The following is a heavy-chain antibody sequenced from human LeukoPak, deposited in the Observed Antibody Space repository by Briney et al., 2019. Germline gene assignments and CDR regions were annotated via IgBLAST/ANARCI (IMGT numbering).Heavy chain of an antibody. CDR2: ISGDSRYI. D-gene: IGHD6-13*01. CDR1: GFTFSDYS. J-gene: IGHJ4*02. CDR3: ARGPFSSSWPEFDY. V-gene: IGHV3-21*06. Sequence: GGSLTLSCAASGFTFSDYSLNWVRQAPGKGLEWVSCISGDSRYIYYADSLKGRSTISRDNAQNSLYLHMNNLRAEDTAVYYCARGPFSSSWPEFDYRGQGTLVTVSS.